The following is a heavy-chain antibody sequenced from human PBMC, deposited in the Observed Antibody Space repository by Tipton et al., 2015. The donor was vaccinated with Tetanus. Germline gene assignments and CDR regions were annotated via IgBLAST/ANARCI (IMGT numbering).Heavy chain of an antibody. D-gene: IGHD3/OR15-3a*01. Sequence: QLVQSGGGVVQPGGSLRLSCAASGFSITDSGLHWVRQAPGLRLEWLAFIGHEGTPKLYAGSAKVRFTISRDNARNSLSLQMNSLKVDDTAVYYCVRSDLDRLSLVRFFDYWGQGALVTVSS. CDR3: VRSDLDRLSLVRFFDY. V-gene: IGHV3-33*02. J-gene: IGHJ4*01. CDR1: GFSITDSG. CDR2: IGHEGTPK.